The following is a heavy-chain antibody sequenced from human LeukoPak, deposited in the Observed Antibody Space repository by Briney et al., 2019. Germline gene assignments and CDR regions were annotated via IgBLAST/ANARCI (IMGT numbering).Heavy chain of an antibody. CDR2: IGSGSSPI. J-gene: IGHJ4*02. Sequence: GGSLRLSCVASEFTFSTFGMNWVRQAPGKGLEWVSYIGSGSSPIYYADSVKGRFTMSRDNAKNSLYLQMNSLRDEDAAVYYCARASPSGYDYWGQGTLVTVSS. CDR1: EFTFSTFG. D-gene: IGHD3-22*01. CDR3: ARASPSGYDY. V-gene: IGHV3-48*02.